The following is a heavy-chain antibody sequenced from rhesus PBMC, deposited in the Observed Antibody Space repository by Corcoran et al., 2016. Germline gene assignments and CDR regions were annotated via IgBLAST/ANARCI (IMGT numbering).Heavy chain of an antibody. V-gene: IGHV4S14*01. Sequence: QVQLQESGPGLVKPSETLSLTCVVCGGSISGYYSCSWIRQPPGKGLEWLGRIYGSGGSNYRNPSLKSRVTLSVDTSKNQFSLKLSSVTAADTAVYYCASALNWYFDLWGPGTPITISS. CDR1: GGSISGYYS. CDR3: ASALNWYFDL. CDR2: IYGSGGSN. J-gene: IGHJ2*01.